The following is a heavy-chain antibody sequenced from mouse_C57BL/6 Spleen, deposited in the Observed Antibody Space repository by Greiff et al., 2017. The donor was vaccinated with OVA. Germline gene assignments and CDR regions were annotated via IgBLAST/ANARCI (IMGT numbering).Heavy chain of an antibody. CDR2: ISSGGSYT. V-gene: IGHV5-6*01. CDR3: ARHDYDYDVDWFAY. J-gene: IGHJ3*01. Sequence: EVMLVESGGDLVKPGGSLKLSCAASGFTFSSYGMSWVRQTPDKRLEWVATISSGGSYTYYPDSVKGRFTISRDNAKNTLYLQMSSLKSEDTAMYYCARHDYDYDVDWFAYWGQGTLVTVSA. CDR1: GFTFSSYG. D-gene: IGHD2-4*01.